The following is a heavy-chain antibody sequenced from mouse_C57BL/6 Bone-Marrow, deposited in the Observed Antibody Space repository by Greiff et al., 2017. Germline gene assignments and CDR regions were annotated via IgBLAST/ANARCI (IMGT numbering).Heavy chain of an antibody. CDR1: GFYIKNTY. D-gene: IGHD2-4*01. Sequence: VQLKESVAELVRPGASVKLSCTVSGFYIKNTYMHVVKLRPEPGLEWIGRIDPAYGNTKYAPKFQGKATITSDTPSNTAYRQLSSLTSEDTAIYYSARDLYYDYDGDYWGQGTTHTVTS. CDR2: IDPAYGNT. CDR3: ARDLYYDYDGDY. V-gene: IGHV14-3*01. J-gene: IGHJ2*01.